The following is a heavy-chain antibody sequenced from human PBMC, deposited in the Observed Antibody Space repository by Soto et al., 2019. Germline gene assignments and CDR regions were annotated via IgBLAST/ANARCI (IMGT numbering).Heavy chain of an antibody. V-gene: IGHV4-59*01. CDR1: GGSISSYY. Sequence: SETLSLTCTVSGGSISSYYWSWIRQPPGKGLEWIGYIYYSGSTNYNPSLKSRVTISVDTSKNQFSLKLSSVTAADTAVYYCAGSSSHDYWGQGTLVTVSS. J-gene: IGHJ4*02. D-gene: IGHD6-6*01. CDR3: AGSSSHDY. CDR2: IYYSGST.